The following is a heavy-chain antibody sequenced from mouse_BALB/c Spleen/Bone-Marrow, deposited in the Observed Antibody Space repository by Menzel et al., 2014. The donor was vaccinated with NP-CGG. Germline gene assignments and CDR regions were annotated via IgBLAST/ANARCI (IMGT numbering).Heavy chain of an antibody. CDR2: IHPNSGNT. J-gene: IGHJ2*01. CDR3: ARHYRYAYYFDY. D-gene: IGHD2-14*01. V-gene: IGHV1S130*01. Sequence: VQLQQSGSVLVRPGASVKLSRKASGYTFTSSWMHWAKQRPGQGLGWIGEIHPNSGNTNYNEKFKGEATLTVDTSSSTAYVDLRSLTSEDSAVYYCARHYRYAYYFDYWGQGTTLTVSS. CDR1: GYTFTSSW.